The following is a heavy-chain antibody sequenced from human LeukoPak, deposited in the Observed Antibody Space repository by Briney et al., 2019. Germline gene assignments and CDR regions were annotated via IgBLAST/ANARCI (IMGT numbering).Heavy chain of an antibody. J-gene: IGHJ4*02. CDR2: ISVSGDTE. Sequence: GGSLRLSCAVSGFTITDYGMSWVRQAPGKGLESVSAISVSGDTEYYADSVKGRFIISRDNSRNTLYLQINSLRAEDTALYYCAQGYSSGWYPYWGQGTLITVSS. CDR1: GFTITDYG. V-gene: IGHV3-23*01. D-gene: IGHD6-19*01. CDR3: AQGYSSGWYPY.